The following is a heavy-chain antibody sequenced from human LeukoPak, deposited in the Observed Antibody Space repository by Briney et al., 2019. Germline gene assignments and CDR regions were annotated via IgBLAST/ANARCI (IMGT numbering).Heavy chain of an antibody. D-gene: IGHD3-3*01. CDR2: ISGSGGST. CDR1: GFTFSSYA. J-gene: IGHJ4*02. V-gene: IGHV3-23*01. CDR3: AKVPDFWSGYYVNY. Sequence: PGGSLRLSCAPSGFTFSSYAMSWVRQAPGKGLEWVSAISGSGGSTYYADSVKGRFTISTDNSKNTLYLQMNSLRAEATAVYYCAKVPDFWSGYYVNYWGQGTLVTVSS.